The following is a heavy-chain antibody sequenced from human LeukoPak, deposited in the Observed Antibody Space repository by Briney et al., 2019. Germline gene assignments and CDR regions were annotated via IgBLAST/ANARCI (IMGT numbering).Heavy chain of an antibody. Sequence: GRSLRLSCAASGFTFSSYAMHWVRQAPGKGLEWVATVSYDGRNKYYADSVKGRFTISRDNSKNTLYLQMNCLTTEDTAVYSCARDLGWYYFDYWGQGTLVTVSS. J-gene: IGHJ4*02. CDR1: GFTFSSYA. CDR2: VSYDGRNK. D-gene: IGHD4-23*01. CDR3: ARDLGWYYFDY. V-gene: IGHV3-30*04.